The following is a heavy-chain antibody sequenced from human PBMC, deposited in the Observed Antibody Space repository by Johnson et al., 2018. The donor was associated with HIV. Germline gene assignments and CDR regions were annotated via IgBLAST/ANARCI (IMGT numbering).Heavy chain of an antibody. D-gene: IGHD4-23*01. CDR1: RFSFSNYW. J-gene: IGHJ3*02. Sequence: VQLVESGGGLVQPGGSLRLYCAASRFSFSNYWMHWVRQAPGKGLVWVSRINSDGSTTTYADSVKGRFTISRDNAKNTLYLQMNSLRAEDTAVYYCARDNGGAFDIWGQGTMVTVSS. V-gene: IGHV3-74*01. CDR2: INSDGSTT. CDR3: ARDNGGAFDI.